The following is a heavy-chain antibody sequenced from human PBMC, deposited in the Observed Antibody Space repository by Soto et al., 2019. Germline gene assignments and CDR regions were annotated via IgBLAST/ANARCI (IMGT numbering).Heavy chain of an antibody. Sequence: PGGSLILSCAASGFTFSSYSMNWVLQAPGKGLEWVSYISSSSSTIYYADSVKGRFTISRDNAKNSLYLQMNSLRAEDTAVYYCAREERGGSCIALSTACRAFDIWGQGTMVTVSS. CDR3: AREERGGSCIALSTACRAFDI. CDR1: GFTFSSYS. J-gene: IGHJ3*02. V-gene: IGHV3-48*01. CDR2: ISSSSSTI. D-gene: IGHD2-15*01.